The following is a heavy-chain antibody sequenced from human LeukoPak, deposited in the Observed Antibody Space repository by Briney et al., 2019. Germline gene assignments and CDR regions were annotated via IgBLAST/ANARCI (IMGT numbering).Heavy chain of an antibody. D-gene: IGHD3-22*01. CDR2: IYYSGST. Sequence: SETLSLTCTVSGGSISSYYWSWIRQPPGKGLEWIGYIYYSGSTNYNPSLKSRVTISVDTSKNQFSLKLSSVTAADTAVYYCARENTYYYDSSGYYLGNAFDTWGQGTMVTVSS. CDR1: GGSISSYY. CDR3: ARENTYYYDSSGYYLGNAFDT. V-gene: IGHV4-59*01. J-gene: IGHJ3*02.